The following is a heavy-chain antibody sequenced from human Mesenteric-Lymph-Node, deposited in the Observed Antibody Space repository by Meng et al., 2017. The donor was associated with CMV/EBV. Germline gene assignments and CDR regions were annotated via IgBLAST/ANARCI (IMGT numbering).Heavy chain of an antibody. D-gene: IGHD6-13*01. CDR1: LSTSGVG. CDR3: AHRRTAAAGRMGFYFDY. V-gene: IGHV2-5*02. CDR2: IYWDDDK. J-gene: IGHJ4*02. Sequence: LSTSGVGVGWVRQPPGKALEWLALIYWDDDKSYSPSLKSRLTITKDTSKSQVVLTMTNMDPVDTATYYCAHRRTAAAGRMGFYFDYWGQGTLVTVSS.